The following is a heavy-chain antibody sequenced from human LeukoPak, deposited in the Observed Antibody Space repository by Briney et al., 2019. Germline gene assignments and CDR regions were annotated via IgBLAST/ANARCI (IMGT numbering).Heavy chain of an antibody. V-gene: IGHV3-48*04. J-gene: IGHJ4*02. CDR1: GFTFSSYS. D-gene: IGHD6-6*01. CDR2: ISSSSSTI. Sequence: PGGSLRLSCAASGFTFSSYSMNWVRQAPGKGLEWVSYISSSSSTIYYADSVKGRFTISRDNAKNSLYLKMNSLRAEDTAVYYCARDLVTYSSPSGIKYWGQGPLVTVSS. CDR3: ARDLVTYSSPSGIKY.